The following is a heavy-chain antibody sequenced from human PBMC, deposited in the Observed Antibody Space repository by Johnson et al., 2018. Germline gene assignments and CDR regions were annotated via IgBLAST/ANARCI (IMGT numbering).Heavy chain of an antibody. CDR2: INTDGSST. V-gene: IGHV3-74*01. CDR3: ARVRGYSSNWGDAFDI. CDR1: GFNFRSYW. Sequence: VQLQESGGGLVQPGGSLRLSCAASGFNFRSYWMHWVRQAPGKGLLWVSRINTDGSSTSHADSVKGRFTISRDNAKNTLYLQMNGRRAEDTAVYYCARVRGYSSNWGDAFDIGGQGTMVTVSS. J-gene: IGHJ3*02. D-gene: IGHD6-13*01.